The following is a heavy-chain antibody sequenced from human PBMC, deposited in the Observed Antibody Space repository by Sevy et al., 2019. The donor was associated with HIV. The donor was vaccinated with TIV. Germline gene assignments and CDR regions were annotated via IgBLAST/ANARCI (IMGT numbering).Heavy chain of an antibody. CDR2: ISGSDGST. CDR1: GFSFSNYA. J-gene: IGHJ6*02. V-gene: IGHV3-23*01. Sequence: GGSLRLSCAASGFSFSNYAMNWVRQAPGKGLEWVSGISGSDGSTFYANSVKGRFNISRDNSKNTLYLQLNSLGAEDTALYYCARGPDDSSGYGILNVYYYYYAMDVWGQGTTVTFSS. CDR3: ARGPDDSSGYGILNVYYYYYAMDV. D-gene: IGHD3-22*01.